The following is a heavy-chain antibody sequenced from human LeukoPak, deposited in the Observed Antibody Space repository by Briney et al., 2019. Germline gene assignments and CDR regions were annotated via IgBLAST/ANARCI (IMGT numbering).Heavy chain of an antibody. CDR3: AKDTGFYFLDY. CDR1: GFTFSSYG. D-gene: IGHD2/OR15-2a*01. J-gene: IGHJ4*02. CDR2: ISYDGSNK. V-gene: IGHV3-30*18. Sequence: GGSLKLSCAASGFTFSSYGMHWVRQAPGKGLEWVAVISYDGSNKYYADSVKGRFTISRDNSKNTLYLQMNSLRAEDTAVYYCAKDTGFYFLDYWGQGTLVTVSS.